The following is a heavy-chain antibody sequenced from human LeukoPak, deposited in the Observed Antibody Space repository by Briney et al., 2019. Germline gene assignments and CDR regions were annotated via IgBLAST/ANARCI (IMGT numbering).Heavy chain of an antibody. V-gene: IGHV4-59*01. J-gene: IGHJ4*02. CDR2: ISYSGNT. D-gene: IGHD1-1*01. CDR1: GGSISTYY. CDR3: ARDKSLRGNWYGNDY. Sequence: PSETLSLTCTVSGGSISTYYGSWIRQAPGKGLEWIGYISYSGNTNYNPSLMSRATISVDTSKNQFSLQLTSVAAADTAVYYCARDKSLRGNWYGNDYWGQGILVTVPS.